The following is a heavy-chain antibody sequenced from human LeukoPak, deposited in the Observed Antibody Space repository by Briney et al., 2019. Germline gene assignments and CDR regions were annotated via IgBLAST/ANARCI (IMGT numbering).Heavy chain of an antibody. J-gene: IGHJ4*02. CDR3: ARSYYYDSSGYTLAY. V-gene: IGHV1-18*01. Sequence: PGASVKVSCKASGYTFTSYGISWVRQAPGQGLEWMGWISAYNGNTNYAQKLQGRVTMTTDTSTSTAYMELRSLRSDGTAVYYCARSYYYDSSGYTLAYWGQGTLVTVSS. CDR2: ISAYNGNT. D-gene: IGHD3-22*01. CDR1: GYTFTSYG.